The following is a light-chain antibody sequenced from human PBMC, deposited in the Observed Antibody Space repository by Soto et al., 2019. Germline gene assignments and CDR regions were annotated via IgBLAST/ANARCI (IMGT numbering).Light chain of an antibody. Sequence: ANRAVYPGGVDTLSRRASKRDSNKLAWYQQNPGQAPRLLIYGASTRATGIPARFSGSGSGTEFTLTFGGLQSEVFAFYDFQQYNKWRSNTVGQGTRLEIK. CDR3: QQYNKWRSNT. J-gene: IGKJ5*01. CDR1: KRDSNK. CDR2: GAS. V-gene: IGKV3-15*01.